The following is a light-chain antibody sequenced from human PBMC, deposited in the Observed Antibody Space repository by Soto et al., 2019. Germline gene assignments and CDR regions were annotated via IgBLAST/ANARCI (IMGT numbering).Light chain of an antibody. CDR1: QSVLYSSNNKNY. CDR2: WAS. CDR3: QHYYTTPLT. J-gene: IGKJ4*01. V-gene: IGKV4-1*01. Sequence: DIGMTQSPDSLAVSLGERATINCKSSQSVLYSSNNKNYLAWYQQKPGQPPKLLIYWASTRESGVPDRFSGSGSGTDFTLTISSLQAEDVAVYYCQHYYTTPLTFGGGTKVDNK.